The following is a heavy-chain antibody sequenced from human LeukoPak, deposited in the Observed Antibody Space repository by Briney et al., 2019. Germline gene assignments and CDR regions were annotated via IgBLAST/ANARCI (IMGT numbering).Heavy chain of an antibody. CDR1: GFTFSNCA. V-gene: IGHV3-23*01. J-gene: IGHJ4*02. D-gene: IGHD2-2*01. CDR3: ASSPAANLGPLDY. CDR2: FSGSGGST. Sequence: GGSLRLSCAASGFTFSNCAMAWVRQIPGKGLEWVSVFSGSGGSTYYADSVKGRFTVSRDNSKNTLYLQMNNLRVDDTAIYYCASSPAANLGPLDYWGQGTLVTVSS.